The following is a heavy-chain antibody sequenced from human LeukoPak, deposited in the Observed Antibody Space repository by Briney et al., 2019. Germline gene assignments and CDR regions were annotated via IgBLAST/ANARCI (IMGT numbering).Heavy chain of an antibody. CDR3: AGLVGRYSSGLYYYYFDY. J-gene: IGHJ4*02. V-gene: IGHV4-4*02. CDR2: MYLSGTT. CDR1: GDSINSLDL. D-gene: IGHD3-22*01. Sequence: SETLSLTCTVSGDSINSLDLWSWVRQPPGKGLEWIGEMYLSGTTHSNPSAKSRVTISIDKSKNQFFLNLSSVTAADTAVYYCAGLVGRYSSGLYYYYFDYWGQGTLVTVSS.